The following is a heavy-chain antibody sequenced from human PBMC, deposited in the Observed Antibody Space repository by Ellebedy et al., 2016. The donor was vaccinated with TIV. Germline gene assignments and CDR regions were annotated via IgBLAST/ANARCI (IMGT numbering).Heavy chain of an antibody. V-gene: IGHV1-69*06. D-gene: IGHD3-3*01. CDR1: GYTFTGYY. Sequence: ASVKVSCKASGYTFTGYYMHWVRQAPGQGLEWMGGIIPIFGTANYAQKFQGRVTITADKSTSAAYMELSSLRSEDTAVYYCARMGLTIFGVVIKYYFDYWGQGTLVTVSS. CDR2: IIPIFGTA. J-gene: IGHJ4*02. CDR3: ARMGLTIFGVVIKYYFDY.